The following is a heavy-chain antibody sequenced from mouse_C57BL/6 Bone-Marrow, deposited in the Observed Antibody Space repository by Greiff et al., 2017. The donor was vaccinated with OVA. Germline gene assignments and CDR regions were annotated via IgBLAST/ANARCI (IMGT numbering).Heavy chain of an antibody. J-gene: IGHJ2*01. V-gene: IGHV1-22*01. CDR1: GYTFTDYN. CDR3: ARSTKVVARFDY. D-gene: IGHD1-1*01. CDR2: INPNNGGT. Sequence: EVQLQQSGPELVKPGASVKMSCKASGYTFTDYNMHWVQQSHGKSLEWIGYINPNNGGTSYNQKFKGKATLTVNKSTNTAYMELRSLTSEESAVYYCARSTKVVARFDYWGQGTTLTVSS.